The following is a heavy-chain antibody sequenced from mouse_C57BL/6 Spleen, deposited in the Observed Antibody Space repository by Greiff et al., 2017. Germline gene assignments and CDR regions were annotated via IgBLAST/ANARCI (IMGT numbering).Heavy chain of an antibody. Sequence: QVQLQQSGAELMKPGASVKLSCKATGYTFTGYWIEWVKQRPGNGLEWIGEILPGSGSTNNNEKFKGKATFTADTSSNTAYMQLSSLTTEDSAIYYCASEIGSRGYFDYWGQGTTLTVSS. J-gene: IGHJ2*01. V-gene: IGHV1-9*01. CDR3: ASEIGSRGYFDY. CDR1: GYTFTGYW. CDR2: ILPGSGST. D-gene: IGHD1-1*01.